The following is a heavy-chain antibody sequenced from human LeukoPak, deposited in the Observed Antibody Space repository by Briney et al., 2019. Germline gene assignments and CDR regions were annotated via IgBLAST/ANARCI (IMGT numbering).Heavy chain of an antibody. Sequence: GGSLRLSCAASGFTFDDYAMHWVRQAPGKGLEWVSAISGSGGSAYYADSVKGRFTISRDNSKNTLYLQMNSLRAEDTAVYYCERERITFFGVFITPMGYFDYWGQGTLVTVSS. CDR2: ISGSGGSA. CDR3: ERERITFFGVFITPMGYFDY. V-gene: IGHV3-23*01. J-gene: IGHJ4*02. D-gene: IGHD3-3*01. CDR1: GFTFDDYA.